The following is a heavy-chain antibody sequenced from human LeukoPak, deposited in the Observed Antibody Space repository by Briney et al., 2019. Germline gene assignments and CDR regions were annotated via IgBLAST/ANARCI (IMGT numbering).Heavy chain of an antibody. D-gene: IGHD1-7*01. V-gene: IGHV1-69*05. Sequence: ASVKVSCKASGGTFSSYAISWVRQAPGQGLEWMGGITPIFGTANYAQKFQGRVTITTDESTSTAYMELSSLRSEDTAVYYCARDNYAGANWFDPWGQGALVTVSS. CDR2: ITPIFGTA. J-gene: IGHJ5*02. CDR1: GGTFSSYA. CDR3: ARDNYAGANWFDP.